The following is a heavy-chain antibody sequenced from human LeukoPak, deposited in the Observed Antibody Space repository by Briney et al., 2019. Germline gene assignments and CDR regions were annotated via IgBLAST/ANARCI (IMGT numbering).Heavy chain of an antibody. D-gene: IGHD3-10*01. Sequence: ASVKVSCKASGYTFTGYYMHWVRQAPGQGLEWMGWINPNSGGTNYAQKFQGRVTMTRDMSISTAYMELSRLRSDDTAVYYCARDARSTGWFGELLSSMYYFDYWGQGTLVTVSS. CDR1: GYTFTGYY. V-gene: IGHV1-2*02. J-gene: IGHJ4*02. CDR2: INPNSGGT. CDR3: ARDARSTGWFGELLSSMYYFDY.